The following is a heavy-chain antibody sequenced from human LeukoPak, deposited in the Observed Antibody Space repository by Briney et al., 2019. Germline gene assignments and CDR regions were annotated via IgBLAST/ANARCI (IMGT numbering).Heavy chain of an antibody. CDR2: IYHSGST. J-gene: IGHJ5*02. V-gene: IGHV4-4*02. CDR1: GGSISSSNW. D-gene: IGHD3-22*01. CDR3: ARVPDSSGYSTNWFDP. Sequence: PSETLSLTCAVSGGSISSSNWWSWVRQPPGKGLEWIGEIYHSGSTNYNPSLKSRVTISVDKSKNQFSLKLSSVTAADTAVYYCARVPDSSGYSTNWFDPWGQGTLVTVSS.